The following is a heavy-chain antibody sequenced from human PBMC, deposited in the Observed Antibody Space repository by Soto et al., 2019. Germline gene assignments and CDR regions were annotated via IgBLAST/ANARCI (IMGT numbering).Heavy chain of an antibody. J-gene: IGHJ5*02. Sequence: QVQLVQSGAEVKKPGASVKVSCKASGYTFTSYGISWVRQAPGQGLEWMGWISAYNGNTNYAQKLQGRVTMTTDTSQSTAYMELRSLRSDDTAVYYCARDRTDSGYARTGGWFDPWGQGTLVTVSS. CDR3: ARDRTDSGYARTGGWFDP. V-gene: IGHV1-18*01. CDR1: GYTFTSYG. CDR2: ISAYNGNT. D-gene: IGHD5-12*01.